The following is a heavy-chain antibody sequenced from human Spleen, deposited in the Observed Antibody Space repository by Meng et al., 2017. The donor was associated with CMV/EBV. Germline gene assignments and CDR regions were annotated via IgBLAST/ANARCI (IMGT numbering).Heavy chain of an antibody. CDR3: AREVVPAAISGDYYYGMDV. Sequence: GGSLRLSCAASGFTVSSNYMSWVRQAPGKGLEWVSVIYSGGYTYYADSVKGRFTISRDNSKNTPYLQMNSLRAEDTAVYYCAREVVPAAISGDYYYGMDVWGQGTTVTVSS. CDR2: IYSGGYT. CDR1: GFTVSSNY. V-gene: IGHV3-66*02. J-gene: IGHJ6*02. D-gene: IGHD2-2*02.